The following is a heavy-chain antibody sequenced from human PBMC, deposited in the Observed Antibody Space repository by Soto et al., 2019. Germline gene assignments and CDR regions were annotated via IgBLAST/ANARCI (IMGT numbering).Heavy chain of an antibody. J-gene: IGHJ4*02. CDR1: GFTFSNYN. CDR2: ISRSGSAI. D-gene: IGHD3-16*01. CDR3: ARDGRSGSCAGWGPIVDY. Sequence: EVQLVESGGVLVQSGGSLRLSCAASGFTFSNYNMNWVRQAPGKGLERVSYISRSGSAIYYADSVKGRFSISRDNADNSLYLQMNSLRDEDTAVYYCARDGRSGSCAGWGPIVDYWGQGALVTVSS. V-gene: IGHV3-48*02.